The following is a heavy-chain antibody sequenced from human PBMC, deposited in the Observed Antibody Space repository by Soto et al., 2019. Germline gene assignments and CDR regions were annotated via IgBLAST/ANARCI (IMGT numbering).Heavy chain of an antibody. CDR1: GGSLSSGCKY. V-gene: IGHV4-39*02. Sequence: QLQLQESGPGLVKPSETLSLTCTVSGGSLSSGCKYWGWLRRPPGMGLEWIGSVYYTGGTYYNPALKSRVAISIDIAKSQVSLKLSFVTAADTAVDYCAREGYPMRALNPPGDFQQWGQGTLVTVSS. CDR2: VYYTGGT. D-gene: IGHD1-26*01. J-gene: IGHJ1*01. CDR3: AREGYPMRALNPPGDFQQ.